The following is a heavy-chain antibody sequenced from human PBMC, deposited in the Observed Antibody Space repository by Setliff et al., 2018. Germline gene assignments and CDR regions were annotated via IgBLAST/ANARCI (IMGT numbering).Heavy chain of an antibody. CDR3: ARNWATAQHYYYGMDV. V-gene: IGHV3-7*01. Sequence: GGSLRLSCAASGFNFNGYWMNWVRQAPGKGLEWVANIKEDGSEKFYVDSVKGRFTMSRDNAKNSLYLQMNSLRAEDTAVYYCARNWATAQHYYYGMDVWGQGTTVTVSS. J-gene: IGHJ6*02. CDR1: GFNFNGYW. D-gene: IGHD2-21*02. CDR2: IKEDGSEK.